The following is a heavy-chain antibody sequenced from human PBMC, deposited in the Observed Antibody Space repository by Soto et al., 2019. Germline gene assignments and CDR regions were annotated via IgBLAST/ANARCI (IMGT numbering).Heavy chain of an antibody. V-gene: IGHV4-59*01. CDR2: IYYSGFT. Sequence: SETLSLTCTVSGGSIGSYYWSWIRQSPGKGLEWIGFIYYSGFTKYNPSLKSRVTISVDTSKNQFSLKLSSVTAADTAVYYCAGGYYYDSSDYSPDFDYWGQGTLVTVSS. CDR3: AGGYYYDSSDYSPDFDY. J-gene: IGHJ4*02. D-gene: IGHD3-22*01. CDR1: GGSIGSYY.